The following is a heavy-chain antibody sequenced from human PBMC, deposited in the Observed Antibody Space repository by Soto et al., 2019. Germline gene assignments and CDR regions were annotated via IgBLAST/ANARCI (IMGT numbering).Heavy chain of an antibody. D-gene: IGHD1-1*01. CDR2: YHSGGST. Sequence: QVQLQESGSGLVKPSQSLSLTCTVSGVSLNTADTWWSWIRQSPGKGLEFIGYYHSGGSTYYDASFRRRFIISEDTSNSQFSLKLSSVTVEDTAVYFCVRSRQMESGNDYGLDVWGQGTTVTVSS. V-gene: IGHV4-30-4*01. CDR1: GVSLNTADTW. J-gene: IGHJ6*02. CDR3: VRSRQMESGNDYGLDV.